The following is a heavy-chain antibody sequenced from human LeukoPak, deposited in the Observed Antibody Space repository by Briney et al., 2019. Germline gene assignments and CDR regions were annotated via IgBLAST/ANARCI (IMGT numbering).Heavy chain of an antibody. CDR2: ISSSGSVI. CDR3: ARVAEIVVVPAAQCLDY. Sequence: GGSLRLSCVASTFTFSNSYMSWIRQAPGKGLEWVSYISSSGSVIYYADSVKGRFTISRDNAKNSLYLQMNSLRAEDTAVYYCARVAEIVVVPAAQCLDYWGQGTLVTVSS. D-gene: IGHD2-2*01. J-gene: IGHJ4*02. CDR1: TFTFSNSY. V-gene: IGHV3-11*04.